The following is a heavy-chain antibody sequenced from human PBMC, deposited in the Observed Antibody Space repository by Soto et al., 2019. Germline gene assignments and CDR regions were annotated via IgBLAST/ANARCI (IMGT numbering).Heavy chain of an antibody. CDR1: SGSIGTTNW. CDR3: VRRTWGMDV. V-gene: IGHV4-4*02. J-gene: IGHJ6*02. Sequence: QVQLQESGPGLVKPSGTLSLTCAVSSGSIGTTNWWCWVRQTPGKGLEWIGEIFHSGNTYYNPSLARRVTTPAGTSKNQFSLNLRSVTAADTAVYYSVRRTWGMDVWGQGTKVTVYS. CDR2: IFHSGNT. D-gene: IGHD2-8*01.